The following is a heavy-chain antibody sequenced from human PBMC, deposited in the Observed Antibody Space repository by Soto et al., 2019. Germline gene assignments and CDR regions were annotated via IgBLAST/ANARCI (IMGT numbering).Heavy chain of an antibody. J-gene: IGHJ5*02. V-gene: IGHV3-23*01. CDR2: ITNTGGNT. Sequence: EVQLLESGGGFVQPGGSLKLSCAASGFTFTNYGMTWVRQAPGKGLEWVSTITNTGGNTSYADSVKSRFTISRDNSKNTLHPQMHRLRAEDTAVYYCAKHGRSCSSTSCYSRDNCFDPWGKATLVTVSS. D-gene: IGHD2-2*01. CDR1: GFTFTNYG. CDR3: AKHGRSCSSTSCYSRDNCFDP.